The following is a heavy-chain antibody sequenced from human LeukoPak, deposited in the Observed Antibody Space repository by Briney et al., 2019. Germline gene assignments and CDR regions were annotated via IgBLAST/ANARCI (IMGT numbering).Heavy chain of an antibody. D-gene: IGHD2-8*02. J-gene: IGHJ4*02. CDR3: ALKPYCTESKCFGFDY. V-gene: IGHV3-23*01. CDR2: ISGHDGSL. Sequence: QPGGSQRLSCAASGFTFDKYATSWVRQAPGKGLEWVSSISGHDGSLHYADSVKGRFTISSDNSWNTVYLQMNSLRSEDTAVYYCALKPYCTESKCFGFDYWGQGIQVTVSS. CDR1: GFTFDKYA.